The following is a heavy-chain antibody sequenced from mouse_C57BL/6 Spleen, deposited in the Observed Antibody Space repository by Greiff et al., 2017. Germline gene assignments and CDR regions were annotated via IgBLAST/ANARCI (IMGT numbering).Heavy chain of an antibody. D-gene: IGHD1-1*01. V-gene: IGHV14-3*01. CDR2: IDPANGNT. CDR1: GFNIKNTY. CDR3: ALITTVVATGVDY. J-gene: IGHJ4*01. Sequence: EVQLQQSVAELVRPGASVTLSCTASGFNIKNTYMHWVKQRPEQGLEWIGRIDPANGNTKYAPKFQGKATITADTSSNTAYLQLSSLTSEDTAIYYCALITTVVATGVDYWGQGTSVTVSS.